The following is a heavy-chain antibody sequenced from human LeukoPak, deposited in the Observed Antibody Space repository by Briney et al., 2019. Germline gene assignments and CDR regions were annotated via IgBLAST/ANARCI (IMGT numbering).Heavy chain of an antibody. V-gene: IGHV1-69*05. CDR2: IIPIFGTA. CDR1: GGTFSSYA. CDR3: ARGGRDFDWSQRFDY. Sequence: ASVKVSCKASGGTFSSYAISWVRQAPGQGLEWMVRIIPIFGTANYAQKFQGRVTITTDESTSTAYMELSSLRSEDTAVYYCARGGRDFDWSQRFDYWGQGTLVTVSS. J-gene: IGHJ4*02. D-gene: IGHD3-9*01.